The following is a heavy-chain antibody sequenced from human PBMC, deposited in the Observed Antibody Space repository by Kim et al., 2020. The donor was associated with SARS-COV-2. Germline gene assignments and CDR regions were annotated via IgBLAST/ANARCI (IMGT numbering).Heavy chain of an antibody. V-gene: IGHV3-21*01. J-gene: IGHJ4*02. CDR2: ISSSSSYR. D-gene: IGHD3-22*01. CDR3: AREGSGSYNYDSSGYSHFDY. Sequence: GGSLRLSCAASGFTFSSYSINWVRQAPGKGLEWVSSISSSSSYRYYADSMKGRFTISRDNAKNSLYLQMNSLGAEDTAIYYCAREGSGSYNYDSSGYSHFDYWGQGTLVTVSS. CDR1: GFTFSSYS.